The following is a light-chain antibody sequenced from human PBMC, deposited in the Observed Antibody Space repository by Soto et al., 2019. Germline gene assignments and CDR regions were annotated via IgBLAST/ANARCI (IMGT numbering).Light chain of an antibody. CDR3: ATWDDDLIAAV. CDR2: IND. J-gene: IGLJ7*01. V-gene: IGLV1-44*01. CDR1: SSNIAGNT. Sequence: QSVLTQPPSLSGTPGQRGTISCSGSSSNIAGNTVHWYQHLPGTAPKLLIYINDQRPSGVPGRFSASTSGTSASLAISGLQSDEEADYYCATWDDDLIAAVFGGGTQLTVL.